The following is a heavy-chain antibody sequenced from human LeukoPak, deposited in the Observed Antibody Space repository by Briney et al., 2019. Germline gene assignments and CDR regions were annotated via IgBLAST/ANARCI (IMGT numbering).Heavy chain of an antibody. J-gene: IGHJ5*02. CDR2: INPSGGGT. CDR3: ARGQQNAMVRGVIIHRDNWFDP. Sequence: ASVKVSCEASGYTFTTYYMHWVRQAPGQGLEWMGIINPSGGGTTYAQKVQGRVTMTSDTSTSTVYMELSSLRSEDTAVYYCARGQQNAMVRGVIIHRDNWFDPWGQGTLVSVHS. D-gene: IGHD3-10*01. V-gene: IGHV1-46*01. CDR1: GYTFTTYY.